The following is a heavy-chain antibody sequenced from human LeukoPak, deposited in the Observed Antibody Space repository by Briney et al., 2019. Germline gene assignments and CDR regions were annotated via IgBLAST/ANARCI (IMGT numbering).Heavy chain of an antibody. CDR2: ISHSGAST. CDR1: GFTFSYYF. J-gene: IGHJ5*02. CDR3: ARDRCSGGACYSVGWFDP. V-gene: IGHV3-11*01. Sequence: GGSLRLSCAASGFTFSYYFMSWIRQAPGKGLEWVAYISHSGASTYYADSLKGRFTISRDNDNNSMYLQMNSLRAEDTAMYFCARDRCSGGACYSVGWFDPWGQGTQDIVSS. D-gene: IGHD2-21*02.